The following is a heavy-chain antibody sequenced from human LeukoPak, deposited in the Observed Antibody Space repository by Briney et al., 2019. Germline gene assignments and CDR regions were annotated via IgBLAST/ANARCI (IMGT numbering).Heavy chain of an antibody. V-gene: IGHV4-59*01. CDR2: IYYSGST. D-gene: IGHD5-18*01. CDR3: ARDYDVDTAIRHDY. J-gene: IGHJ4*02. Sequence: SETLSLTCTVSGGSISSYYWSWIRQPPGKGLEWIGYIYYSGSTNYNPSLKSRVTISVDTSKNQFSLKLSSVTAADTAVYYCARDYDVDTAIRHDYWGQGTLVTVSS. CDR1: GGSISSYY.